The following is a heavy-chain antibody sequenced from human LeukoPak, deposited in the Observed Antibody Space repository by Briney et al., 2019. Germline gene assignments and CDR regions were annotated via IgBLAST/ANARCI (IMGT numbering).Heavy chain of an antibody. V-gene: IGHV1-2*02. D-gene: IGHD2-2*01. Sequence: GASVKVSCKASGYTFTSYGISWVRQAPGQGLEWMGWINPNSGGTNYAQKFQGRVTMTRDTSISTAYMELSRLRSDDTAVYYCARDLSCSSTSCLSWFDPWGQGTLVTVSS. CDR2: INPNSGGT. CDR3: ARDLSCSSTSCLSWFDP. J-gene: IGHJ5*02. CDR1: GYTFTSYG.